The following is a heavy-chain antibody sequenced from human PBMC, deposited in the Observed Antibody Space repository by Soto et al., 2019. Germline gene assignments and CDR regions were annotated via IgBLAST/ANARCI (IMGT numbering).Heavy chain of an antibody. J-gene: IGHJ4*02. CDR1: GGTFSSYS. V-gene: IGHV1-69*01. CDR3: AREGGRHSGGIDY. Sequence: QVQLVQSGAEVKKPVSSVKVSCKASGGTFSSYSINLVRQAPGQGLEWMGEIIPIFGTANYAQKFQARVTITADEATSTAYLELSSLRSEDPAVYYCAREGGRHSGGIDYWGQGTLVTVSS. CDR2: IIPIFGTA. D-gene: IGHD1-26*01.